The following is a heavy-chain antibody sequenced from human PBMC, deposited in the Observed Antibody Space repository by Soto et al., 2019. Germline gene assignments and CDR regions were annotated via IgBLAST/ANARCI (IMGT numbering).Heavy chain of an antibody. CDR2: VYYSGST. J-gene: IGHJ2*01. CDR1: GGSIGTYY. D-gene: IGHD5-18*01. Sequence: QVQLQESGPGLVKPSETLSLTCTVSGGSIGTYYWSWIRQPPGKGLEWIGYVYYSGSTNYNPSLKSRVTISLDTSRNQFSLKLRSVTPADTAVYYCARGDTALITVSWYFDLWGRGTPVTVSS. CDR3: ARGDTALITVSWYFDL. V-gene: IGHV4-59*01.